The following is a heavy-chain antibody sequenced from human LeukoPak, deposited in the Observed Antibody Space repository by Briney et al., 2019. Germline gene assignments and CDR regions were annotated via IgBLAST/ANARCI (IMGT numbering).Heavy chain of an antibody. CDR1: GYTFTSYD. CDR2: MNPNSGNT. J-gene: IGHJ3*02. CDR3: ATYRPTAQNGYEAFDI. D-gene: IGHD2-2*01. V-gene: IGHV1-8*01. Sequence: ASVKVSCKASGYTFTSYDINWMRQATGQGLEWMGWMNPNSGNTGYAQKFQGRVAMTRNTSISTAYMELSSLRSEDTAVYYCATYRPTAQNGYEAFDIWGQGTMVTVSS.